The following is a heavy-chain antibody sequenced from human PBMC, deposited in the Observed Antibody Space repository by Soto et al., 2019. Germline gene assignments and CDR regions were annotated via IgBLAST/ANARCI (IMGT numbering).Heavy chain of an antibody. Sequence: DVQLLESGGGLVQHEGSLRLSCAASGFTFSSYAMGWVRQGPGKGLEWVAVVSIGGSTHYADSVRGRFTISRDNSKNTLSLQMNSLTAEDTAVYFCAKRRGAGGHFDYGGQGALVTVSS. CDR3: AKRRGAGGHFDY. V-gene: IGHV3-23*01. D-gene: IGHD2-15*01. J-gene: IGHJ4*02. CDR1: GFTFSSYA. CDR2: VSIGGST.